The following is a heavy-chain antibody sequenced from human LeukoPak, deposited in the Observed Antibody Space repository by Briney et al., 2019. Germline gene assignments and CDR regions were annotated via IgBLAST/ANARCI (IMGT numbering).Heavy chain of an antibody. CDR2: INHSGST. J-gene: IGHJ4*02. CDR1: GGSFSGYY. CDR3: ARGLKRRYFDWLEGGIDY. D-gene: IGHD3-9*01. Sequence: SETLSLTCAVYGGSFSGYYWSWIRQSPGKGLEWIGEINHSGSTNYNPSLKSRVTISVDTSKNQFSLKLSSVTAADTAVYYCARGLKRRYFDWLEGGIDYWGQGTLVTVSS. V-gene: IGHV4-34*01.